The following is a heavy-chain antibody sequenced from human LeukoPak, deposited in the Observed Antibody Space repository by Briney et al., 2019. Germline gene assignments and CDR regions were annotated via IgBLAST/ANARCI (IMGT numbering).Heavy chain of an antibody. V-gene: IGHV3-48*03. Sequence: GGSLRLSCAASGFTFSSYEMNWVRQAPGKGLEWVSYIDNSGTTIYYADSMKGRFTISRDNARNSLYLQMNSLRAEDTAMYFCARDSNPYCSGGSCTAFDIWGQGTMVTVSS. CDR1: GFTFSSYE. CDR3: ARDSNPYCSGGSCTAFDI. CDR2: IDNSGTTI. J-gene: IGHJ3*02. D-gene: IGHD2-15*01.